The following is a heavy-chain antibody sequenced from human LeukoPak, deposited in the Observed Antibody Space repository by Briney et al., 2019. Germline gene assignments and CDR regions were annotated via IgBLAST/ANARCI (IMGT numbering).Heavy chain of an antibody. D-gene: IGHD5-18*01. Sequence: GASVKVSCKASGYTFTSYDINWVRQATGQGLEWMGGIIPVFRTTIYAQKFQGRVTITADESTSTAYMELSSLRSEDTAVYYCARDGSGSAERVVNVDTAMAPGSHWFDPWGQGTLVTVSS. CDR2: IIPVFRTT. CDR3: ARDGSGSAERVVNVDTAMAPGSHWFDP. V-gene: IGHV1-69*13. CDR1: GYTFTSYD. J-gene: IGHJ5*02.